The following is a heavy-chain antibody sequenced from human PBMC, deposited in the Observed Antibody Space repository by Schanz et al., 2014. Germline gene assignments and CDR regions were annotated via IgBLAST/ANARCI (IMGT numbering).Heavy chain of an antibody. CDR3: TRDVRLDRRGNWFDP. J-gene: IGHJ5*02. D-gene: IGHD1-1*01. Sequence: EVQLLESGGGLVQPGGSLKLSCAASGLIFSNYVMSWVRQAPGKGLEWVSTIGTSGGTNYAESVKGRFTISRDNSKNTLYLQMNSLRAEDTAVYYCTRDVRLDRRGNWFDPWGQGTPITVSS. CDR2: IGTSGGT. CDR1: GLIFSNYV. V-gene: IGHV3-23*01.